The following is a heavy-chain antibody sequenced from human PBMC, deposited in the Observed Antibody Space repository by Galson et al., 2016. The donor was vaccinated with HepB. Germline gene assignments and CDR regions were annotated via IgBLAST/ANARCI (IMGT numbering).Heavy chain of an antibody. CDR1: GFTFSSYG. V-gene: IGHV3-33*01. CDR3: VRGEEEAAMEPFDY. Sequence: SLRLSCAASGFTFSSYGMHWVRQAPGKGLEWVALIWHDGSNKYYVDSVKGRFTISRDNSRDTLYLQMDSLRAEDTAVYYCVRGEEEAAMEPFDYWGQGTLVTVSS. D-gene: IGHD5-18*01. CDR2: IWHDGSNK. J-gene: IGHJ4*02.